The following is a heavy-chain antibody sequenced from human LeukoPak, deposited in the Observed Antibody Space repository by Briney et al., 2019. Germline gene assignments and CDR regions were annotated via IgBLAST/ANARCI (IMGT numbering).Heavy chain of an antibody. CDR3: APSSSWHFDY. Sequence: GGSLRLSCAVSGFTFSGYSMNWVRQAPGKGLEWVSSISSSSSYIYYADSVKGRFTISRDNAKNSLYLQMNSLRAEDTAVYYCAPSSSWHFDYWGQGTLVTVSS. D-gene: IGHD6-13*01. V-gene: IGHV3-21*01. CDR2: ISSSSSYI. J-gene: IGHJ4*02. CDR1: GFTFSGYS.